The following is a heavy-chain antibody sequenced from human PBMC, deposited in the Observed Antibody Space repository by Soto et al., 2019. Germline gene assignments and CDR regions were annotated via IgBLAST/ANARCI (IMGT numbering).Heavy chain of an antibody. Sequence: ASVKVSCKXSGYTFTSYDINWVRQATGQGLEWMGWMNPNSGNTGYAQKFQGRVTMTRNTSISTAYMELSSLRSEDTAVYYCARANWFGSGSYYKGDYYYYGMDVWGQGTTVTVSS. CDR1: GYTFTSYD. CDR3: ARANWFGSGSYYKGDYYYYGMDV. V-gene: IGHV1-8*01. D-gene: IGHD3-10*01. CDR2: MNPNSGNT. J-gene: IGHJ6*02.